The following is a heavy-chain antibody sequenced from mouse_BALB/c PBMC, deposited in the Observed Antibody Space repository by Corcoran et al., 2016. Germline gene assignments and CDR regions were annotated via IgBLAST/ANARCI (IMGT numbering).Heavy chain of an antibody. CDR1: GYTFTNYG. V-gene: IGHV9-1*02. Sequence: QIQLVQSGPELKKPGETVKISCKASGYTFTNYGMNWVKQAPGQGLKWMGWINTYTGEPTYADDFKGRFAFSLETSASTAYLQINNLKNEDMATYFCASYYGSSFAYWGQGTLVTVSA. J-gene: IGHJ3*01. CDR2: INTYTGEP. CDR3: ASYYGSSFAY. D-gene: IGHD1-1*01.